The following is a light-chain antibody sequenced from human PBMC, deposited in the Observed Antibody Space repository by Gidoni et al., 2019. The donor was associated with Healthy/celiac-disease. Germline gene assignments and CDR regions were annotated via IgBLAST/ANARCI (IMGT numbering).Light chain of an antibody. V-gene: IGKV1-39*01. CDR3: QQSYCTPPFT. Sequence: IQMPQSQSSLSASVGDRGTITCRARQSISSYCNWYQQKPGQAPKLLIYAASSLQSGVPSWFCGSGSWTDVSLTISSLQPEDVATYYCQQSYCTPPFTFGPGTKVDIK. J-gene: IGKJ3*01. CDR2: AAS. CDR1: QSISSY.